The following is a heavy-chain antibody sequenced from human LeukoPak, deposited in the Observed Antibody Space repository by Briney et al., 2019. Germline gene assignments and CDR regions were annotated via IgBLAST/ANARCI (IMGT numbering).Heavy chain of an antibody. CDR2: ISSSSSYI. CDR3: ARGGTLEYFQH. Sequence: GGSLRLSCAASGFTFSSYSMNWVRQAPGKGLEWVSSISSSSSYIYYADSVKGRFTISRDNAKNSLYLQMNSLRAEDTAVYYCARGGTLEYFQHWGQGTLVTVSS. CDR1: GFTFSSYS. V-gene: IGHV3-21*01. J-gene: IGHJ1*01.